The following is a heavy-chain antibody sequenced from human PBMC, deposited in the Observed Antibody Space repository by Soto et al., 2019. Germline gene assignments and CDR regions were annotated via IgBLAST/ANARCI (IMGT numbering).Heavy chain of an antibody. CDR2: IYYSGST. CDR1: GGSISSGDYY. D-gene: IGHD1-26*01. J-gene: IGHJ4*02. Sequence: SETLSLTCTVSGGSISSGDYYWSWIRQPPGKGLEWIGYIYYSGSTYYNPSLKSRVTISVDTSKNQFSLKLSSVTAADTAVYYCVRDQVGRSSFDYWGQGTLVTVSS. CDR3: VRDQVGRSSFDY. V-gene: IGHV4-30-4*01.